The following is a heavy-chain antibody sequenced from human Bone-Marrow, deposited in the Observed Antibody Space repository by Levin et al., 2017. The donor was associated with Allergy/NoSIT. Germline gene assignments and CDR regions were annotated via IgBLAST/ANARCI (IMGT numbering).Heavy chain of an antibody. CDR1: GFVFSSYG. V-gene: IGHV3-30*18. CDR3: AKDKGLLEGGGLDV. Sequence: GGSLRLSCEASGFVFSSYGIHWVRQAPGKGLEWVAVVSYDGRNRFYADSVQGRFTISRDSSRDTVYLQMNSLRPDDTAVYYCAKDKGLLEGGGLDVWGQGTTLIVSS. J-gene: IGHJ6*02. D-gene: IGHD3-3*01. CDR2: VSYDGRNR.